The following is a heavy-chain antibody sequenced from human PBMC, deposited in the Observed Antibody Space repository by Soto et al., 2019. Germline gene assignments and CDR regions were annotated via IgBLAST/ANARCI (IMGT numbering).Heavy chain of an antibody. D-gene: IGHD3-22*01. Sequence: GASVKVSCKASGGTFSSYAISWVRQAPGQGLEWMGGIIPIFGTADYAQKFQGRVTITADESTSTAYMELSSLRSEDTAVYYCARGESVHYYDSSGYLDYWGQGTLVTVS. V-gene: IGHV1-69*13. CDR3: ARGESVHYYDSSGYLDY. J-gene: IGHJ4*02. CDR2: IIPIFGTA. CDR1: GGTFSSYA.